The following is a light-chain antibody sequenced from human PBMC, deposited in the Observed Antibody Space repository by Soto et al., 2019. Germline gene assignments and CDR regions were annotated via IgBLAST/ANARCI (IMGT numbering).Light chain of an antibody. CDR1: SSNIGSNY. CDR2: RND. V-gene: IGLV1-47*01. CDR3: AAWDDSLSGVV. J-gene: IGLJ2*01. Sequence: QSVLTQPPSASGTPGQRVTVSFSGSSSNIGSNYVYWYQQLPGTAPKVLIYRNDERPSGVPDRFSGSKSGTSASLAISGLRSEDEADYYCAAWDDSLSGVVFGGGTKLTVL.